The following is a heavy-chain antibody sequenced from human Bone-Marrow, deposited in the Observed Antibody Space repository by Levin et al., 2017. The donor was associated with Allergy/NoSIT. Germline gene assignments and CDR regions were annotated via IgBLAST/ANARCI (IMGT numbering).Heavy chain of an antibody. CDR2: IYWDDDK. V-gene: IGHV2-5*02. CDR3: ARAVTYYDFWSGYVPFDS. D-gene: IGHD3-3*01. J-gene: IGHJ4*02. CDR1: GFSLSTTGVG. Sequence: SGPTLVKPTQTLTLTCTFSGFSLSTTGVGVGWIRQPPGKALEWLAIIYWDDDKRYSPSLKSRLPITKDTSKTQVVLTMTNMDPVDTATYDCARAVTYYDFWSGYVPFDSWGQGTLVTVSS.